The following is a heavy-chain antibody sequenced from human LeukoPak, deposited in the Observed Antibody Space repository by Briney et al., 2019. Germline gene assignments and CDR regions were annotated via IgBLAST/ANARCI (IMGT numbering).Heavy chain of an antibody. Sequence: SETLSLTCTVSGGSIRSFFWSWLRQPPGKPLEWLGHIYHTGSTNYNPSLKSRVTISVDTSKNQFSLKLSSVTAADTAVYYCARQVGTLRFLEWFYYMDVWGKGTTVTVSS. CDR2: IYHTGST. D-gene: IGHD3-3*01. CDR1: GGSIRSFF. CDR3: ARQVGTLRFLEWFYYMDV. J-gene: IGHJ6*03. V-gene: IGHV4-59*08.